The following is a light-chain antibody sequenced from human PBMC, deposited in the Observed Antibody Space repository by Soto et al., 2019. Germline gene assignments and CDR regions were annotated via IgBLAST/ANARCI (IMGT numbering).Light chain of an antibody. CDR1: SSNIGSKT. Sequence: QSVLTQPPSASGTPGQRVTISCSGGSSNIGSKTVNWFQQLPGTAPKLLIYSNVQRPSGVPDRFSGSRSGTSASLAISGLQAEDEADYYCAAWDDRLKGYVFGTGTKLTVL. CDR2: SNV. CDR3: AAWDDRLKGYV. V-gene: IGLV1-44*01. J-gene: IGLJ1*01.